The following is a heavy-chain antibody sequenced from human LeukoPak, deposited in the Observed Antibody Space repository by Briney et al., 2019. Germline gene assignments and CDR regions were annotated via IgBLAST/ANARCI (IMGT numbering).Heavy chain of an antibody. CDR1: GFTFSSYA. CDR2: ISGSGGST. Sequence: GGSLRLSCAASGFTFSSYAMSWVRQAPGKGLEWVSAISGSGGSTYYADSVKGRFTISRDNSKNTLYLQMNSLRAEDTAVYYCARARYYGSGSYWNPYYYYYMDVWGKGTTVTISS. V-gene: IGHV3-23*01. CDR3: ARARYYGSGSYWNPYYYYYMDV. D-gene: IGHD3-10*01. J-gene: IGHJ6*03.